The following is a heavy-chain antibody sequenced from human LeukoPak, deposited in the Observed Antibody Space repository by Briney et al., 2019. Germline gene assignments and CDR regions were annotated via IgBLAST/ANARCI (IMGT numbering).Heavy chain of an antibody. V-gene: IGHV3-48*04. J-gene: IGHJ4*02. CDR1: GFTFSSYS. CDR3: ASIDYYDSSGYPN. Sequence: AGGSLRLSCAASGFTFSSYSMNWVRQAPGKGLEWVSYISSSSSTIYYADSVKGRFTISRDNAKNSLYLQMNSLRAEDTAVYYCASIDYYDSSGYPNWGQGTLVTVSS. D-gene: IGHD3-22*01. CDR2: ISSSSSTI.